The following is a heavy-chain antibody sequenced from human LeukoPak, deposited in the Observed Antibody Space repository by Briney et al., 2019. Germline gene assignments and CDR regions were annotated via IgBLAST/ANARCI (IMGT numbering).Heavy chain of an antibody. CDR2: IYTSGST. V-gene: IGHV4-4*07. D-gene: IGHD5-12*01. CDR3: AREYSGYGIQIRYFDL. Sequence: PSETLSLTCTVSGGSISSYYWSWIRQPAGKGLEWIGRIYTSGSTNYNPSLKSRVTMSVDTSKNQFSLKLSSVTAADTAVYYCAREYSGYGIQIRYFDLWGRGTLVTVSS. CDR1: GGSISSYY. J-gene: IGHJ2*01.